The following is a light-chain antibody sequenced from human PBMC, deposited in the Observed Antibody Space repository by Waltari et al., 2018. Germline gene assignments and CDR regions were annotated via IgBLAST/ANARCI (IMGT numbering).Light chain of an antibody. Sequence: DIQMTQSPSTLSASVGDRVTITCRASQSIVNWLACYQQKPGTAQSLLLSLASSLDTGVPPRLSSSGSATEGTPTISSRQPDDSATYYCQQYHEYWTFGQGTRVEIK. J-gene: IGKJ1*01. CDR3: QQYHEYWT. CDR2: LAS. CDR1: QSIVNW. V-gene: IGKV1-5*03.